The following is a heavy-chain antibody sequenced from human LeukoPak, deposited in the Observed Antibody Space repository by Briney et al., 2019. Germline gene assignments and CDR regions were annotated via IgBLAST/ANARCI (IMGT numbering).Heavy chain of an antibody. CDR2: INSDGSST. CDR3: VRLSWELGDGGVT. D-gene: IGHD1-26*01. CDR1: GFTFSSYC. Sequence: GGSLRLSCAASGFTFSSYCMHWVRQAPGKGLVWISRINSDGSSTSYADSVKGRFTISRDNAKNTLYLQMNSLRAEDTAVYYCVRLSWELGDGGVTWGQGTLVTVSS. J-gene: IGHJ5*02. V-gene: IGHV3-74*01.